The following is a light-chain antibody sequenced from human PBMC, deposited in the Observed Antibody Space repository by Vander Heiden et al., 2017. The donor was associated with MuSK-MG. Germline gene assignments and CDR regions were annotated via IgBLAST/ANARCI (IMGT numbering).Light chain of an antibody. J-gene: IGKJ4*01. CDR2: TAS. CDR3: QQGNCSPLT. Sequence: DFTMTKPPSSLSASVGVSVTITRRVCPNTIPYSNRYQLKPAQAPKSLPSTASRLQSGVPTRFSGRGSGTYFTPTSRRLQPEGIATYFRQQGNCSPLTFGGGTKVETK. V-gene: IGKV1-39*01. CDR1: PNTIPY.